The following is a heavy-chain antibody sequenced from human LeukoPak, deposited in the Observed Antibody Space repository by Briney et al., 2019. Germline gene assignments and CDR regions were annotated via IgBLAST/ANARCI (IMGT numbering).Heavy chain of an antibody. J-gene: IGHJ4*02. CDR3: AVIHFPSSFDY. D-gene: IGHD3-16*02. CDR2: IYHSGST. Sequence: SETLSLTCTVSGGSINSNTYYGGWIRQPPGKGLEWIGSIYHSGSTYYNPSLKSRVTISVDTSKNQFSLKLSSVTAADTAVYYCAVIHFPSSFDYWGQGTLVTVSS. CDR1: GGSINSNTYY. V-gene: IGHV4-39*07.